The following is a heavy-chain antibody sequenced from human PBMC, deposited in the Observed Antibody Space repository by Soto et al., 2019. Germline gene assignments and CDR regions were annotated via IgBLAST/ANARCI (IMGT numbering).Heavy chain of an antibody. CDR3: ARERDIVLVPAASNYYYGMDV. CDR1: GGTFSGYA. CDR2: IIPIFGTA. J-gene: IGHJ6*02. Sequence: QVQLVQSGAEVKKPGSSVKVSCKASGGTFSGYAISWVRQAPGQGLEWMGGIIPIFGTANYAQKFQGRVTITADESTSTAYMELSSLRSEDTAVYYCARERDIVLVPAASNYYYGMDVWGQGTTVTVSS. V-gene: IGHV1-69*12. D-gene: IGHD2-2*01.